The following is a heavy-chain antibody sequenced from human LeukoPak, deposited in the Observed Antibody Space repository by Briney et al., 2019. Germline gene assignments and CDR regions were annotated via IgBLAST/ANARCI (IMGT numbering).Heavy chain of an antibody. CDR1: GFTFSSYG. V-gene: IGHV3-33*01. Sequence: PGGSLRLSCAASGFTFSSYGMPWVRQAPGKGLERVAVIWYDGSNKYYADSVKGRFTISRDNSKNTLYLQMNSLRAEDTAVYYCARDGYCGGDCYSKVGGFDYWGQGTLVTVSS. CDR3: ARDGYCGGDCYSKVGGFDY. D-gene: IGHD2-21*02. CDR2: IWYDGSNK. J-gene: IGHJ4*02.